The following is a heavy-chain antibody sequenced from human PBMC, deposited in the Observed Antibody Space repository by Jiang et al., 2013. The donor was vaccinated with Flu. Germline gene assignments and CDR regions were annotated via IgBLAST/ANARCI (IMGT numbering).Heavy chain of an antibody. CDR2: INEDGSEK. Sequence: VQLVESGGGLVQPGGSLRLSCAVSGFNFRDYWVSWVRQAPGKGLEWVANINEDGSEKYYVDSVKGRFTISRDNAQRSLYLQMSSLRAEDTAVYFCAKSPTRVNSGRVGSWGQGTLVTVSS. CDR3: AKSPTRVNSGRVGS. V-gene: IGHV3-7*03. D-gene: IGHD3-16*01. J-gene: IGHJ5*02. CDR1: GFNFRDYW.